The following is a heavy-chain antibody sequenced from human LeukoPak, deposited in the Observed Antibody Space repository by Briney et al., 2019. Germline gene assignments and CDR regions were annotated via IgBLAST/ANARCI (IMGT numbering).Heavy chain of an antibody. D-gene: IGHD7-27*01. Sequence: ASVKVSCKASGYTFTGYYVHWVRQAPGQGLQWMGRTNPKSGGTEDTQDFQGRVTMTRDTSISTAYMELSSLTSDDTAIYYCARDLASTSNWEFDFWGQGTPVTVSP. CDR1: GYTFTGYY. V-gene: IGHV1-2*06. CDR2: TNPKSGGT. CDR3: ARDLASTSNWEFDF. J-gene: IGHJ4*02.